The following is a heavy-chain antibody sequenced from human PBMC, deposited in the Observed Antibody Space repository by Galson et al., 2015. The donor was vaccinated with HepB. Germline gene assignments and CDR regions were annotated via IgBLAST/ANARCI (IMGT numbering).Heavy chain of an antibody. CDR2: IWYDGSNK. CDR1: GFTFSSYG. V-gene: IGHV3-33*08. D-gene: IGHD2-2*01. CDR3: ASVPYYYYGMDV. J-gene: IGHJ6*02. Sequence: SLRLSCAASGFTFSSYGMHWVRQAPGKGLEWVAVIWYDGSNKYYADSVKGRFTISRDNSKNTLYLQMNSLRAEDTAVYYCASVPYYYYGMDVWGQGTTVTVSS.